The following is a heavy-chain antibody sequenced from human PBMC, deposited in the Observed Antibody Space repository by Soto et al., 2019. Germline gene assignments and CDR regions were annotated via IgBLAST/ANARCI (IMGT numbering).Heavy chain of an antibody. CDR2: IYSGGST. CDR1: GFTVSSNY. J-gene: IGHJ3*02. CDR3: ARGFSPVGDAFDI. Sequence: GGSLRLSCAASGFTVSSNYMSWVRQAPGKGLEWVSVIYSGGSTYYADSVKGRFTISRHNSKNTLYLQMNSLRAEDTTVYYCARGFSPVGDAFDIWGQGTMVTVSS. D-gene: IGHD3-3*01. V-gene: IGHV3-53*04.